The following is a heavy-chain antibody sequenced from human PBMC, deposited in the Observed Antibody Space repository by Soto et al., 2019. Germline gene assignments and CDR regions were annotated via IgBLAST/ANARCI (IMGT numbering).Heavy chain of an antibody. CDR3: ARQGGHYYDSSGYYPFDY. CDR1: GGSVRSGSYY. V-gene: IGHV4-61*01. J-gene: IGHJ4*02. Sequence: QVQLQESGPGLVKPSETLSLTCTVSGGSVRSGSYYWSWIRQPPGKGLEWIGYIYYSGSTNYNPSPKRRVTISVDTSKNQFSLKQSSVTAADTAVYYCARQGGHYYDSSGYYPFDYWGQGTLVTVSS. D-gene: IGHD3-22*01. CDR2: IYYSGST.